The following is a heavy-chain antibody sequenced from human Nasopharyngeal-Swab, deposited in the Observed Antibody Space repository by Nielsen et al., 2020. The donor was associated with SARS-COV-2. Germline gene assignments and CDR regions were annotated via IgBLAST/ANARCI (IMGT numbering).Heavy chain of an antibody. CDR2: IPWNSGSI. V-gene: IGHV3-9*01. J-gene: IGHJ6*02. CDR1: GFTFDDYA. Sequence: SLKISCAASGFTFDDYAMHWVRPAPGKGLQWVSGIPWNSGSIGYADSVKGRFTISRDNAKNSLYLQMNSLRAEDTALYHCARAYSGSYGYNYYGMDVWGQGTTVTVSS. CDR3: ARAYSGSYGYNYYGMDV. D-gene: IGHD1-26*01.